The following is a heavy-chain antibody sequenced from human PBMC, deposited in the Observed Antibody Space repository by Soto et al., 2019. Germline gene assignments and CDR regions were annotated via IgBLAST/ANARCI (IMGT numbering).Heavy chain of an antibody. D-gene: IGHD3-10*01. Sequence: ASVKVSCKASGYTFTSYDINWVRQATGQGLEWMGWMNPNSGNTGYAQKFQGRVTMTRNTSISTAYMELSSLRSEDTAVYYCARGRSGYYGSGSYYNGNDAFDIWGQGTMVTVSS. V-gene: IGHV1-8*01. CDR1: GYTFTSYD. CDR3: ARGRSGYYGSGSYYNGNDAFDI. J-gene: IGHJ3*02. CDR2: MNPNSGNT.